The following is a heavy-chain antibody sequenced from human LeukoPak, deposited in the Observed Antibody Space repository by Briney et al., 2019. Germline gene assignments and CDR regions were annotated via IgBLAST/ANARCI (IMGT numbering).Heavy chain of an antibody. D-gene: IGHD3-10*01. CDR2: ITRSSTST. V-gene: IGHV3-21*01. J-gene: IGHJ4*02. CDR1: GTTFDSHY. Sequence: GGSLRLSCAASGTTFDSHYMTWVRQAPGKGLEWVSSITRSSTSTYYTYSVRGRFTISRDNAKNSLYLQMNKLSAGDTDVYYCAREKWKVSPGGFAAWGQGSMVAVS. CDR3: AREKWKVSPGGFAA.